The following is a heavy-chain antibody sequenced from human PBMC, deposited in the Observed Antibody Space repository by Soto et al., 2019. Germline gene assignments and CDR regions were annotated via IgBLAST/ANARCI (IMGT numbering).Heavy chain of an antibody. D-gene: IGHD6-13*01. V-gene: IGHV3-9*01. CDR2: ISWSSDAV. CDR1: GFTFGDYA. CDR3: AKEWGWGGDSIWPFDT. J-gene: IGHJ4*02. Sequence: EVHLVESGGDLVQRGRSLRLSCVVSGFTFGDYAMHWLRQAPGKGLEWVSSISWSSDAVAYADSVKGRFTISRDNAKNSLYLQMNSLRAEDTAFYYSAKEWGWGGDSIWPFDTWGQGTLIAVSS.